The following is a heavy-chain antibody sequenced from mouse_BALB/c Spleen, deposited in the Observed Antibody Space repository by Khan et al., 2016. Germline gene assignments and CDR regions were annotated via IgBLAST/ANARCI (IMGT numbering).Heavy chain of an antibody. J-gene: IGHJ2*01. D-gene: IGHD1-1*01. CDR1: GYSITSGYS. CDR3: ARSLYYGSKGY. CDR2: IHYSGST. V-gene: IGHV3-1*02. Sequence: EVQLQESGPDLVKPSQSLSLTCTVTGYSITSGYSWHWIRQFPGNKLEWMGYIHYSGSTNYKPYLKSRITITRATSKNQFFLQLNSVTTEDTATYSCARSLYYGSKGYWGQGTTLTVSS.